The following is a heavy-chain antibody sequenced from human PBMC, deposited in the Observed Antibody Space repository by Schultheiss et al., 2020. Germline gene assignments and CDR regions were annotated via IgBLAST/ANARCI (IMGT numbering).Heavy chain of an antibody. Sequence: GGSLRLSCAASGFTFSSYAMSWVRQAPGKGLEWVAVIWYDGSNKYYADSVKGRFTISRDNSKNTLYLQMNSLRAEDTAVYYCAKDRDIVVVPAALDYWGQGTLVTVSS. CDR1: GFTFSSYA. D-gene: IGHD2-2*01. J-gene: IGHJ4*02. V-gene: IGHV3-33*06. CDR2: IWYDGSNK. CDR3: AKDRDIVVVPAALDY.